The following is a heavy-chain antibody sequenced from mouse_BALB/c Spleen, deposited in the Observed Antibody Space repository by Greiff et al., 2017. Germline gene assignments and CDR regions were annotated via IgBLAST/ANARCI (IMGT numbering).Heavy chain of an antibody. Sequence: EVQGVESGGGLVQPGGSRKLSCAASGFTFSSFGMHWVRQAPEKGLEWVAYISSGSSTIYYADTVKGRFTISRDNPKNTLFLQMTSLRSEDTAMYYCARKGDYYGSSPYYAMDYWGQGTSVTVSS. CDR1: GFTFSSFG. J-gene: IGHJ4*01. CDR3: ARKGDYYGSSPYYAMDY. CDR2: ISSGSSTI. V-gene: IGHV5-17*02. D-gene: IGHD1-1*01.